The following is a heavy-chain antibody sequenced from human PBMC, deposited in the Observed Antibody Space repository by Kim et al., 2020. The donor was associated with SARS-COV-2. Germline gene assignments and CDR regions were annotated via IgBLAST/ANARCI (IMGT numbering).Heavy chain of an antibody. Sequence: MYNSGSTYYTPSLKSRAPISVDTSKHQFSLNLNSVTAADTAVYYCGRAPHYWGQGTLVTVSS. J-gene: IGHJ4*02. CDR3: GRAPHY. V-gene: IGHV4-39*01. CDR2: MYNSGST.